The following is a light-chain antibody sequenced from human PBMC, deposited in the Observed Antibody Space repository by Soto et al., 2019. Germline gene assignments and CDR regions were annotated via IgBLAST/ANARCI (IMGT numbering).Light chain of an antibody. Sequence: MMMTQSPATLSLSPGERVTLACRTSHSVNSHVAWYQQKPGQAPRLLLYGASTRATGIPVRFSGSGFGTEFTLTISSLQSEDFAVYYCQQYKKWPLFGQGRRLEI. V-gene: IGKV3-15*01. CDR2: GAS. CDR3: QQYKKWPL. J-gene: IGKJ5*01. CDR1: HSVNSH.